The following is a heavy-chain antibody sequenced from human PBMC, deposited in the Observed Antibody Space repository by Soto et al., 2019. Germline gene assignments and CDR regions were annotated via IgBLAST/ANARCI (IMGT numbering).Heavy chain of an antibody. J-gene: IGHJ4*02. CDR1: GGTFSSYA. V-gene: IGHV1-69*13. CDR2: IIPIFGTA. Sequence: GASVKVSCKASGGTFSSYAISWVRQAPGQGLEWMGGIIPIFGTANYAQKFQGRVTITADESTSTAYMELSSLRSEDTAVYYCARVMRSSGSYPKPPPVFDYWGQGTLVTVSS. CDR3: ARVMRSSGSYPKPPPVFDY. D-gene: IGHD1-26*01.